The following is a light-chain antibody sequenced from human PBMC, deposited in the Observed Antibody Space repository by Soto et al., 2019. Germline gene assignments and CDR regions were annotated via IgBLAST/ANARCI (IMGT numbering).Light chain of an antibody. Sequence: QSVLTQPASVSGSPGQSITISCTGTSSDVGYYDYVSWYQQHPGKAPKLMIYAVSSRPSGVSNRFSGSKSGNTASLTISGLQAEDEADYYCSSYTSSSTLGVFGTGTKVT. CDR2: AVS. CDR3: SSYTSSSTLGV. V-gene: IGLV2-14*01. CDR1: SSDVGYYDY. J-gene: IGLJ1*01.